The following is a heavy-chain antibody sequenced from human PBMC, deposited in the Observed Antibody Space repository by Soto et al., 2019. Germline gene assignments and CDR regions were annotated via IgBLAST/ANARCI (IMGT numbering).Heavy chain of an antibody. Sequence: PSETLSLTCSVSGGTISSYYWSWIRQPPGKGLEWIGSIYSRGTTSYNPSLKSRATILVDTSKNQFSLRLTSVTATDTAVYYCATGRISRGLDVWGQGTTVTVSS. V-gene: IGHV4-59*12. CDR3: ATGRISRGLDV. CDR1: GGTISSYY. CDR2: IYSRGTT. J-gene: IGHJ6*02.